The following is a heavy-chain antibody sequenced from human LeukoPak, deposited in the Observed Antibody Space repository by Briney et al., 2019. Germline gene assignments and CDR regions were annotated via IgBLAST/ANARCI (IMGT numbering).Heavy chain of an antibody. J-gene: IGHJ4*02. V-gene: IGHV4-59*08. CDR2: IYYSGST. Sequence: SETLSLTCTVSGGSISSYYWSWIRQPPGKGLEWIGYIYYSGSTSYNPSLKSRVTISVDTSKNQFSLKLSSVTAADTAVYYCARVYYDFWSGYYTYYFDYWGQGTLVTVSS. CDR1: GGSISSYY. CDR3: ARVYYDFWSGYYTYYFDY. D-gene: IGHD3-3*01.